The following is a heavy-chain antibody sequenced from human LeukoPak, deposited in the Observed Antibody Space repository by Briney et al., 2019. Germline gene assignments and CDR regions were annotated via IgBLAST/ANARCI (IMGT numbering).Heavy chain of an antibody. CDR3: ARFGLYFDY. CDR1: GYTFTSYG. CDR2: IIPIFGTA. J-gene: IGHJ4*02. D-gene: IGHD3-10*01. V-gene: IGHV1-69*05. Sequence: ASVKVSCKASGYTFTSYGISWVRQAPGQGLEWMGGIIPIFGTANYAQKFQGRVTITTDESTSTAYMELSSLRSEDTAVYYCARFGLYFDYWGQGTLVTVSS.